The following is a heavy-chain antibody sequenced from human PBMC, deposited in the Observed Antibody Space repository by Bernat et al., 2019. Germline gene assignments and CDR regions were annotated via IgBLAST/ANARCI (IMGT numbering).Heavy chain of an antibody. CDR1: GFSLSTSGVG. V-gene: IGHV2-5*02. D-gene: IGHD5-18*01. CDR3: ARVDTAMVTFDY. CDR2: IYWDDDK. Sequence: QITLKESGPTLVKPTQTLTLTCTFSGFSLSTSGVGVGWIRQPPGKALEWLALIYWDDDKRYSPSLKSRLTITKDTSKNHVVLTMTNMDPVDTATYYCARVDTAMVTFDYWGQGTLVTVSS. J-gene: IGHJ4*02.